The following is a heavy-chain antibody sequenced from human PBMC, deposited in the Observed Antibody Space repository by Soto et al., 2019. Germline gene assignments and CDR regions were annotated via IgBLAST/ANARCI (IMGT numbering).Heavy chain of an antibody. J-gene: IGHJ6*02. CDR1: GFTFSDYY. Sequence: QVQLVESGGGLVKPGGSLRLSCAASGFTFSDYYMSWIRQAPGKGLEWVSYISSSSSYTNYADSVKGRFTISRDNAKNSLYLQMNSLRAEDTAVYYCARVMVRGVPLRPPHYGMDVWGQGTTVTVSS. V-gene: IGHV3-11*05. D-gene: IGHD3-10*01. CDR2: ISSSSSYT. CDR3: ARVMVRGVPLRPPHYGMDV.